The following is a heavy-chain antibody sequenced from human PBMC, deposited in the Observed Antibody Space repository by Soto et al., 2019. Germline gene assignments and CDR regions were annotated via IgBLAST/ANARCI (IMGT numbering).Heavy chain of an antibody. J-gene: IGHJ4*02. CDR3: ARGRGDTAMALYY. CDR2: IYYSGST. CDR1: GGSISSYY. V-gene: IGHV4-59*01. Sequence: QVQLQESGPGLVKPSETLSLTCTVSGGSISSYYWSWIRQSPGKGLEWIGYIYYSGSTKYNPSLKIRVTISGDTSKNQFALKLSSVTAADTAVYYCARGRGDTAMALYYWRQGTLVTVSS. D-gene: IGHD5-18*01.